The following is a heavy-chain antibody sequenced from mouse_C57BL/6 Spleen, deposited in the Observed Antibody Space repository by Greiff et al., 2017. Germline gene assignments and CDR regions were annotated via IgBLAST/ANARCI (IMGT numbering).Heavy chain of an antibody. J-gene: IGHJ3*01. D-gene: IGHD2-3*01. Sequence: VKVVESGPELVKPGASVKISCKASGYAFSSSWMNWVKQRPGKGLEWIGRIYPGDGDTNYNGKFKGKATLTVDKSSSPAYMHLSSLTSEDSTVYVCARYDGYYLFAYWGQGTLVTVSA. CDR3: ARYDGYYLFAY. V-gene: IGHV1-82*01. CDR2: IYPGDGDT. CDR1: GYAFSSSW.